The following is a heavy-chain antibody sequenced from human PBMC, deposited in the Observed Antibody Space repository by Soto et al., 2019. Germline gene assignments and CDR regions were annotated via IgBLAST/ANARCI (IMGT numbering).Heavy chain of an antibody. D-gene: IGHD2-15*01. Sequence: SETLSLTCTVSGGSISSYYWSWIRQPPGKGLEWIGYIYYSGSTNYNPSLKSRVTISVDTSKNQFSLKLSSVPAADTAVYYCARAGRDGNNSEFDYWGQGTLVTVSS. CDR2: IYYSGST. J-gene: IGHJ4*02. V-gene: IGHV4-59*01. CDR3: ARAGRDGNNSEFDY. CDR1: GGSISSYY.